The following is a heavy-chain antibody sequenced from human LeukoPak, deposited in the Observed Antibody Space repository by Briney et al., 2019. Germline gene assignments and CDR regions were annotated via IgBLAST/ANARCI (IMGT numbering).Heavy chain of an antibody. Sequence: SETLSLTCTVSGGSISSSNYYWGWIRQPPGKELEWIGSIYYSGSTYYNPSLKRRITISVEPSKSQFSLKLSSVTAADTALYYCARLRYSANWFFDYWGQGTLVTVSS. CDR3: ARLRYSANWFFDY. CDR1: GGSISSSNYY. V-gene: IGHV4-39*01. CDR2: IYYSGST. D-gene: IGHD6-13*01. J-gene: IGHJ4*02.